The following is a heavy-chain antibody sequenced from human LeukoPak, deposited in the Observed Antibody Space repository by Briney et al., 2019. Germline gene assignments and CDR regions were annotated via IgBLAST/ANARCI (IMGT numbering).Heavy chain of an antibody. CDR3: AVKRDYYDSSGYYDY. J-gene: IGHJ4*02. D-gene: IGHD3-22*01. CDR2: IYPGDSDT. Sequence: GESLKTSCKGSGYSFTSYWIGWVRQMPGKGLEWMGIIYPGDSDTRYSPSFQGQVTISADKSISTAYLQWSSLKASDTAMYYCAVKRDYYDSSGYYDYWGQGTLVTVSS. CDR1: GYSFTSYW. V-gene: IGHV5-51*01.